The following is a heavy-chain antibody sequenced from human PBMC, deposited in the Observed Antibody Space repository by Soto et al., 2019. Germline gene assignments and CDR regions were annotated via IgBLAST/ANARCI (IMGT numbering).Heavy chain of an antibody. V-gene: IGHV4-31*03. Sequence: SETLSITCTFSVGSISIGGYCWSWIRQHPGKDLEWIGYIYYSGSTYYNPSLKSRVTISVDTSKNQFSLKLSSVTAADTAVYYCARAGDREWVDYWGQGTLVTVSS. CDR1: VGSISIGGYC. J-gene: IGHJ4*02. D-gene: IGHD1-26*01. CDR2: IYYSGST. CDR3: ARAGDREWVDY.